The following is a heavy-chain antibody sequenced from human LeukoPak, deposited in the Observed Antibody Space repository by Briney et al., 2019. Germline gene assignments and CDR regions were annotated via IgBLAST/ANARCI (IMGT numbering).Heavy chain of an antibody. V-gene: IGHV3-23*01. CDR3: AKDTGSSGWYGDAFDI. CDR2: ISGSGGST. Sequence: GGSLRLSCAASGFTFSSYSMNWVRQAPGKGLEWVSAISGSGGSTYYADSVKGRFTISRDNSKNTLYLQMNSLRAEDTAVYYCAKDTGSSGWYGDAFDIWGQGTMVTVSS. D-gene: IGHD6-19*01. J-gene: IGHJ3*02. CDR1: GFTFSSYS.